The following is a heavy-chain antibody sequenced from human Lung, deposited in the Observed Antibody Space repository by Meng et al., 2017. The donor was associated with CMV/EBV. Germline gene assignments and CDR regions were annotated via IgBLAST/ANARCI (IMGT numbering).Heavy chain of an antibody. CDR1: GNSFTRHS. CDR2: INAYNINT. J-gene: IGHJ5*02. Sequence: SGNSFTRHSTAWVRQAPGQGLQWVGWINAYNINTNYAQKLQGRVTMTTDTSTSTAYMELRSLRSDDTAIYYCARARFYDTTANWFDPWGQGTLVTVSS. D-gene: IGHD2/OR15-2a*01. CDR3: ARARFYDTTANWFDP. V-gene: IGHV1-18*01.